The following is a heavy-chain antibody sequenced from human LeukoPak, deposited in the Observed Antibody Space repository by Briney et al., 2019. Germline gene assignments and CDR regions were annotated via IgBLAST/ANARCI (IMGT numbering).Heavy chain of an antibody. J-gene: IGHJ4*02. D-gene: IGHD4-17*01. V-gene: IGHV3-7*01. Sequence: GGSLRLSCAASVFTFSSYWMSWVRQAPGKGLEWVANIKQDVSEKYYVDSVKGRFTISRDNAKNTLYMQMNSLRAEDTAVYYCARVRDYGDFPFYFDYWGQGTLVTVSS. CDR2: IKQDVSEK. CDR1: VFTFSSYW. CDR3: ARVRDYGDFPFYFDY.